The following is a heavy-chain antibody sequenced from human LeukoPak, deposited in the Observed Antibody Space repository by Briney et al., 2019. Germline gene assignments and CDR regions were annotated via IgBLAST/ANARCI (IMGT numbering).Heavy chain of an antibody. D-gene: IGHD1-26*01. CDR2: MIPIFGTA. V-gene: IGHV1-69*13. Sequence: ASVKVSCKASGGTFSSYAISWVRQAPAQGLEWMGGMIPIFGTANYAQKFQGRVTITADESTSTAYMELSSLRSEDTAVYYCASGDPEPRVGATTSIDYWGQGTLVTVSS. J-gene: IGHJ4*02. CDR1: GGTFSSYA. CDR3: ASGDPEPRVGATTSIDY.